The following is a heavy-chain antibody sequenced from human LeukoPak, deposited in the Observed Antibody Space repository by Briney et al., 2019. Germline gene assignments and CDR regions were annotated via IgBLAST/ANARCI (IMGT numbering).Heavy chain of an antibody. CDR1: GGSISSYY. D-gene: IGHD3-22*01. Sequence: SETLSLTCTVSGGSISSYYWSWIRQPPGKGLEWIGYIYYSGSTNYNPSLTSRVTISVDTSKNQFSLKLSSVTAADTAVYYCARASDSSGYPYYYYYYGMDVWGQGTTVTVSS. V-gene: IGHV4-59*01. J-gene: IGHJ6*02. CDR3: ARASDSSGYPYYYYYYGMDV. CDR2: IYYSGST.